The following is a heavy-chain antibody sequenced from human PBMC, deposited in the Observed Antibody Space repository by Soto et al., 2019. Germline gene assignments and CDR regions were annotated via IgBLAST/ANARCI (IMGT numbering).Heavy chain of an antibody. CDR3: ITDRQSPPAY. CDR2: IKSESDGGTT. J-gene: IGHJ4*02. CDR1: GFTFNDAW. D-gene: IGHD2-2*01. V-gene: IGHV3-15*07. Sequence: GGSLRLSCAGSGFTFNDAWMNWVRQAPGKGLEWVGRIKSESDGGTTAYAAPVKGRFTISRDDSKNTVYLQMNSLRTEDTALYYCITDRQSPPAYGGQGPRVPVSS.